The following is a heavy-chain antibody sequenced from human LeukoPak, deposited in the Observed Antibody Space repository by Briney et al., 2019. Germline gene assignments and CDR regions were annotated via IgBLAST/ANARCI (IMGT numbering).Heavy chain of an antibody. V-gene: IGHV4-38-2*01. CDR2: IYHSGST. J-gene: IGHJ5*02. Sequence: ASETLSLTCAVSGYSISSGYYWGWIRQPPGKGLEWIGSIYHSGSTYYNPPLKSRVTISVDTSKNQFSLKLSSVTAADTAVYYCARVGPWSSSWEGWFDPWGQGTLVTVSS. CDR1: GYSISSGYY. CDR3: ARVGPWSSSWEGWFDP. D-gene: IGHD6-13*01.